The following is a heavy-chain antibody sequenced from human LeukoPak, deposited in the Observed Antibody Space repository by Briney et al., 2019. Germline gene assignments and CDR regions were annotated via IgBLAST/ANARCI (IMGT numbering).Heavy chain of an antibody. D-gene: IGHD3-3*01. CDR2: IYYSGST. Sequence: SETLSLTCTVSGGSISSYYWSWIRQPPGKGLEWIGYIYYSGSTNYNPSLESRATISVDTSKNQFSLKLSSVTAADTAVYYCARRHDFWSGYYSDSAWFDPWGQGTLVTVSS. J-gene: IGHJ5*02. CDR3: ARRHDFWSGYYSDSAWFDP. V-gene: IGHV4-59*01. CDR1: GGSISSYY.